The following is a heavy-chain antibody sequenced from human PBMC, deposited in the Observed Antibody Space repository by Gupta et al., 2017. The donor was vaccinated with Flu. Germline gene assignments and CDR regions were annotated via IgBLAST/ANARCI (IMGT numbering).Heavy chain of an antibody. CDR2: IKPNSGGT. D-gene: IGHD5-12*01. J-gene: IGHJ3*02. CDR3: SIYSPGLDAFDI. V-gene: IGHV1-2*04. CDR1: GYTFTGYY. Sequence: QVQLVQSGAEVKKPGASVKVSCKASGYTFTGYYMHWVRQAPGQGLEWMGWIKPNSGGTNEAQKVQGWVTMTRDTSIRPAYMELRRMRSDDTAVYYFSIYSPGLDAFDIGGQGTMVTVSS.